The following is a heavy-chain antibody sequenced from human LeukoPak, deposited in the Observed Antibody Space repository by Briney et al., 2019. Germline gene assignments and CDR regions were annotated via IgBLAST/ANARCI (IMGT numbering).Heavy chain of an antibody. CDR1: GGSVSSGSYY. Sequence: SETLSLTCTVSGGSVSSGSYYWSWIRQPPGKGLEWIGYIYYSASTNYNPSLKSRVTISVDTSKNQFSLKLSSVTAADTAVYYCATRIYGDYAYFDYWGQGTLVTVSS. CDR2: IYYSAST. J-gene: IGHJ4*02. CDR3: ATRIYGDYAYFDY. V-gene: IGHV4-61*01. D-gene: IGHD4-17*01.